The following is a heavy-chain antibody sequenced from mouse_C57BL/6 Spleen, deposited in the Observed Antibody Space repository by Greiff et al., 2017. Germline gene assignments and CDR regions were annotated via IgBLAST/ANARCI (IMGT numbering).Heavy chain of an antibody. CDR2: IWSGGST. CDR3: ASAYYSNYDYAMDY. CDR1: GFSLTSYG. D-gene: IGHD2-5*01. J-gene: IGHJ4*01. V-gene: IGHV2-2*01. Sequence: QVQLKQSGPGLVQPSQSLSITCTVSGFSLTSYGVHWVRQSPGKGLEWLGVIWSGGSTDYNAAFISRLSISKDNPKCQVFFKMNSLQADATAIYYCASAYYSNYDYAMDYWGQGTSVTVSS.